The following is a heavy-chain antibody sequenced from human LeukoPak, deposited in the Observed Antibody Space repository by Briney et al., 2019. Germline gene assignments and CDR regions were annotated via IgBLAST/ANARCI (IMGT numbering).Heavy chain of an antibody. Sequence: PSETLSLTCAVSGGSISSGDYSWSWIRQPPGKGLEWIGYIYHSGSTYYNPSLKSRVTISVDRSKNQFSLKLSSVTAADTAVYYCARHCGGDCFFDYWGQGTLVTVSS. CDR1: GGSISSGDYS. J-gene: IGHJ4*02. CDR2: IYHSGST. V-gene: IGHV4-30-2*01. CDR3: ARHCGGDCFFDY. D-gene: IGHD2-21*02.